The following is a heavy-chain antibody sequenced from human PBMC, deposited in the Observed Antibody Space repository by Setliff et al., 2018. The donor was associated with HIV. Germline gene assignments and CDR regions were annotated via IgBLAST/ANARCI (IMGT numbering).Heavy chain of an antibody. CDR2: VRWDGGST. Sequence: LRLSCAASGFTFEHYTMHWVRQVPGKGLEWVSLVRWDGGSTYYADSVKGRFTISRDTSKNSLYLQMNSLRTDDSALYYCVRNGAWFGGYYYYGMDVWGQGTTVTVSS. J-gene: IGHJ6*02. CDR3: VRNGAWFGGYYYYGMDV. V-gene: IGHV3-43*01. CDR1: GFTFEHYT. D-gene: IGHD3-10*01.